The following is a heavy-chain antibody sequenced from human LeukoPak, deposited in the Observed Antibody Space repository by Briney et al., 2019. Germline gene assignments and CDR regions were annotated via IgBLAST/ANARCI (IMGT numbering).Heavy chain of an antibody. CDR2: FNHSGST. CDR1: GGSFSGYY. Sequence: SETLSLTCAVYGGSFSGYYWSWIRQPPGKGLEWIGEFNHSGSTNYNPSLKSRVTISVDASKNQFSLKLSSVTAADTAVYYCARTPYNSSGYYYLFFDYWGQGTLVTVSS. D-gene: IGHD3-22*01. V-gene: IGHV4-34*01. J-gene: IGHJ4*02. CDR3: ARTPYNSSGYYYLFFDY.